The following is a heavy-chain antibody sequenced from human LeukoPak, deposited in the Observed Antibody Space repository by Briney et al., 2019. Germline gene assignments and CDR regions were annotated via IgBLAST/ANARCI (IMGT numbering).Heavy chain of an antibody. J-gene: IGHJ4*02. Sequence: GGSLRLSCAASGFTFSSYGMHWVRQAPGKGLEWVAVISYDGRNKYYADSVKGRFIISRDNSENSLFLQMNSLRGEDTAVYYCAKDRSWEPTRRGVFDYWGQGTLVTVSS. CDR3: AKDRSWEPTRRGVFDY. CDR2: ISYDGRNK. D-gene: IGHD3-10*01. CDR1: GFTFSSYG. V-gene: IGHV3-30*18.